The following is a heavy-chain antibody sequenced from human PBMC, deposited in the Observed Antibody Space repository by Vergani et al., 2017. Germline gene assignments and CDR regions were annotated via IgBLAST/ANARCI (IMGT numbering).Heavy chain of an antibody. V-gene: IGHV1-2*02. D-gene: IGHD3-22*01. CDR1: GYTFTGYY. J-gene: IGHJ4*02. CDR2: INPNSGGT. Sequence: QVQLVQSGAEVKKPGASVKVSCKASGYTFTGYYMHWVRQAPGQGLEWMGWINPNSGGTNYAQKFQGRVTMTRYTSISTAYMELSRLRSDDTAVYYCARDEAYYYDSSGYPHGNWGQGTLVTVSS. CDR3: ARDEAYYYDSSGYPHGN.